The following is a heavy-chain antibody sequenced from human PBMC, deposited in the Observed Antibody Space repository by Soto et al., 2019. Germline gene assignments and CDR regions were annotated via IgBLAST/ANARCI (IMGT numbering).Heavy chain of an antibody. CDR2: ISAYNGNT. V-gene: IGHV1-18*01. CDR1: GCTFTSYG. J-gene: IGHJ3*02. Sequence: QVQLVQSGAEVKKPGASVKVSCKASGCTFTSYGISWVRQAPGQGLEWMGWISAYNGNTNYAQKLQGRVTMTTDPSTSTAYMELRSLRSDDTAVYYCARALPYDYGDYGDAFDIWGQGTMVTVSS. CDR3: ARALPYDYGDYGDAFDI. D-gene: IGHD4-17*01.